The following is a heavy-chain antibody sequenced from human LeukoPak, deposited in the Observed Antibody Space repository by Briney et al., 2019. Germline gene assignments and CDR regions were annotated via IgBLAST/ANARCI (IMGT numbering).Heavy chain of an antibody. D-gene: IGHD2-15*01. CDR2: ISGTSSST. V-gene: IGHV3-23*01. CDR1: GFTFSTFA. Sequence: GGSLSLYCAASGFTFSTFAMSWVRPAPGKGLEWVSAISGTSSSTYYADSVKGRFSISRDNSRNTLYLQMNSLRADDTAVYYCATKAVPRPRLYDAFDFWGQGTVVTVSS. CDR3: ATKAVPRPRLYDAFDF. J-gene: IGHJ3*01.